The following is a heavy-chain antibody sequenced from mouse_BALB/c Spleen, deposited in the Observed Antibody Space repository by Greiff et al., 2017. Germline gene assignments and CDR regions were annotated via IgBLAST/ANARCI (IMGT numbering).Heavy chain of an antibody. D-gene: IGHD3-1*01. CDR3: ARSPARAYFDY. V-gene: IGHV1-69*02. CDR2: IDPSDSET. Sequence: QVQLQQPGAELVKPGAPVKLSCKASGYTFTSYWMNWVKQRPGRGLEWIGRIDPSDSETHYNQKFKDKATLTVDKSSSTAYIQLSSLTSEDSAVYYCARSPARAYFDYWGQGTTLTVSS. CDR1: GYTFTSYW. J-gene: IGHJ2*01.